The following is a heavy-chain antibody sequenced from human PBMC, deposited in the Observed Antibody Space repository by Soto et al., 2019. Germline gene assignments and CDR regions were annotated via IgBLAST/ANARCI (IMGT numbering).Heavy chain of an antibody. Sequence: ASVKVSCKASGYTFTSYDINWVRQATGQGLEWMGWMNPNSGNTGYAQKFQGRVTMTRNTSISTAYMELSSLRSDDTAVYYCARWSSRATNWFDPWGQGTLVTVSS. D-gene: IGHD1-1*01. J-gene: IGHJ5*02. V-gene: IGHV1-8*01. CDR2: MNPNSGNT. CDR3: ARWSSRATNWFDP. CDR1: GYTFTSYD.